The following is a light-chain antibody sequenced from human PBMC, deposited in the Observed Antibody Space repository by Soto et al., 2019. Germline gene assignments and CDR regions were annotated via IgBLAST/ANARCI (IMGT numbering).Light chain of an antibody. J-gene: IGKJ1*01. CDR3: QQYNNFWT. Sequence: DIQMTQSPSALSASVGDRVTITCRASQSLSSWLAWYQQKPGKAPRLLIYDASYLERGFPSRFSGRGSGTEFTLTISDLQPDDLATYYCQQYNNFWTFGPGTKVEI. CDR2: DAS. CDR1: QSLSSW. V-gene: IGKV1-5*01.